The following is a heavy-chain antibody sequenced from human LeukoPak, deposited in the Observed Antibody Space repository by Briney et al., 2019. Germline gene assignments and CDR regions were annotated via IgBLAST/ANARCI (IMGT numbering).Heavy chain of an antibody. CDR2: ISAYNGNT. V-gene: IGHV1-18*01. Sequence: ASVKVSCKASGYTFTSYGFSWVRQAPGQGLEWMGRISAYNGNTDYPQNLQGRVTLTTDTSTSTAYMELRSLRSDDTAVYYCARDTYTTVTAMDVWGKGTTVIVSS. CDR3: ARDTYTTVTAMDV. CDR1: GYTFTSYG. J-gene: IGHJ6*03. D-gene: IGHD4-17*01.